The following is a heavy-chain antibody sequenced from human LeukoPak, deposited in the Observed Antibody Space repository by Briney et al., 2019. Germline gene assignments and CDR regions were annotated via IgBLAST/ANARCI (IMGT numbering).Heavy chain of an antibody. CDR3: ARALESGYVRMPCGY. D-gene: IGHD3-22*01. V-gene: IGHV3-30-3*01. J-gene: IGHJ4*02. CDR1: GFTFSWYA. Sequence: PGGSLRLSCAASGFTFSWYAMYWVRQAPGKGLEWVAVISNDGSNTYYADSVKGRFTISRDNSKNTLYLQMNSLRAEDTAMYYCARALESGYVRMPCGYWGLGTLVTVSS. CDR2: ISNDGSNT.